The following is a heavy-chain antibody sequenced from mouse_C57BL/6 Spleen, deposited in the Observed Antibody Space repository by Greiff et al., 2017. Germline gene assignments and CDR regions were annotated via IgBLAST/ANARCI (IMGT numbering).Heavy chain of an antibody. CDR1: GYTFTSYW. CDR2: IDPSDSYT. V-gene: IGHV1-50*01. Sequence: VQLQQPGAELVKPGASVKLSCKASGYTFTSYWMQWVKQRPGQGLEWIGEIDPSDSYTNYHQKFKGKATLTVDTSSSTAYMQLSSLTSEDSAFYYCARYGNCGSYFDDWGQGTTLTVSS. J-gene: IGHJ2*01. CDR3: ARYGNCGSYFDD. D-gene: IGHD2-1*01.